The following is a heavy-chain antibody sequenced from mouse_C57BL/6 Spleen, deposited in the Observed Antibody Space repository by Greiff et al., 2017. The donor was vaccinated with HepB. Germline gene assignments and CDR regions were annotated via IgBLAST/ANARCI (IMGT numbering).Heavy chain of an antibody. CDR3: ARGDYGSSYPYFDV. J-gene: IGHJ1*03. CDR1: GYTFTDYT. CDR2: INPNHGGT. Sequence: EVQLQPSGPELVKPGASVKIPCKASGYTFTDYTMDWVKQSHGKSLAWIGDINPNHGGTIDNQTFKGKATLTVDKSSSTAYMELRSLTSEDTAGYYGARGDYGSSYPYFDVWGTGTTVTVSS. V-gene: IGHV1-18*01. D-gene: IGHD1-1*01.